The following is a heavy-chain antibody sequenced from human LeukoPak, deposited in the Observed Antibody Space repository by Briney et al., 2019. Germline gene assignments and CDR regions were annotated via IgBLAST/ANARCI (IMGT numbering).Heavy chain of an antibody. D-gene: IGHD1-26*01. CDR1: GFTFSTYA. CDR2: ISYDGSNK. CDR3: ARGIVGQSDWFDP. Sequence: GGSLRLSCAASGFTFSTYAMHWVRQAPGKGLEWVAVISYDGSNKYYADSVKGRFTISRDNAKNSLYLQMNSLRAEDTAVYYCARGIVGQSDWFDPWGQGTLVTVSS. J-gene: IGHJ5*02. V-gene: IGHV3-30*04.